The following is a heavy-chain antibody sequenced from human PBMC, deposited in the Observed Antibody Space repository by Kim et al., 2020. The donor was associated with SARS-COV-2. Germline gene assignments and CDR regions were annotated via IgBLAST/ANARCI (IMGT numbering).Heavy chain of an antibody. J-gene: IGHJ4*02. CDR2: IKSKALGETT. Sequence: GGSLRLSCAASGFTFSPAWMSWVRQAPGKGLEWVGRIKSKALGETTDYAAPVKGRFIISRDDSEDTVYLQMNSLTAEDTAFYYCTWDHTSKGDYWGQGTLDTVSS. V-gene: IGHV3-15*01. D-gene: IGHD2-2*01. CDR1: GFTFSPAW. CDR3: TWDHTSKGDY.